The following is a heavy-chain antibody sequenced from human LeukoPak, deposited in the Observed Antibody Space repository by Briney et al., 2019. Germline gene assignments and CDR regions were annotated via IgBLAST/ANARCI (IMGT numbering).Heavy chain of an antibody. D-gene: IGHD2-8*01. Sequence: GGSLRLSCAASGFTFKNYWMSWVRQAPGKGLEWVANINEDGSEKWYVESVEGRFTISRDNAKNSLFLQMNGLRAEDTAVYYCARMYSSWGQGTLVSVSS. V-gene: IGHV3-7*01. J-gene: IGHJ5*02. CDR3: ARMYSS. CDR2: INEDGSEK. CDR1: GFTFKNYW.